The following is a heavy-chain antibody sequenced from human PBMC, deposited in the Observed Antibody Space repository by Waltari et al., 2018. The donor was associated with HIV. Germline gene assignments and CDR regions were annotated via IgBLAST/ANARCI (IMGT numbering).Heavy chain of an antibody. CDR3: ARDQDYYDSSGYTCYAFDI. Sequence: QVQLQESGPRLVKASETLSLTCTVSASSISSNYYWGWIRHPPGKGLQWIGSIYRTGTTYYNPSLKSRVTISADVSKNQFSLKLTSVSAADTAVYYCARDQDYYDSSGYTCYAFDIWGQGTSVTVSS. J-gene: IGHJ3*02. D-gene: IGHD3-22*01. CDR1: ASSISSNYY. CDR2: IYRTGTT. V-gene: IGHV4-38-2*02.